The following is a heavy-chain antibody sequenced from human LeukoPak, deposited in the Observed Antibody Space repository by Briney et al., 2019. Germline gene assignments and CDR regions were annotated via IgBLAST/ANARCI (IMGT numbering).Heavy chain of an antibody. J-gene: IGHJ6*03. CDR3: ARYSSSWYSNYYYMDV. D-gene: IGHD6-13*01. V-gene: IGHV1-18*01. CDR1: GYTFTSYG. CDR2: ISAYNGNT. Sequence: GASVKVSCKASGYTFTSYGISWVRQAPGQGLEWMGWISAYNGNTNYAQKLQGRVTMTTDTSTSTAYMELRSLRSDDTAVYYCARYSSSWYSNYYYMDVWGKGTTVTISS.